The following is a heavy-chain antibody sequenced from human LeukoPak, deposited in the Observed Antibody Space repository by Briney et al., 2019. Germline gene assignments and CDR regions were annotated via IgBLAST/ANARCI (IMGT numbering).Heavy chain of an antibody. Sequence: PSETLSLTCTVSGGSISSYYWSWVRQPPGKGLEWIGYIYYSGSNNYNPSLKSRVTISVDTSKNQFSLKLSSVTAADTAVYYCASSVNTSTMIVILGYWGQGTLVTVSS. CDR3: ASSVNTSTMIVILGY. CDR1: GGSISSYY. J-gene: IGHJ4*02. V-gene: IGHV4-59*08. CDR2: IYYSGSN. D-gene: IGHD3-22*01.